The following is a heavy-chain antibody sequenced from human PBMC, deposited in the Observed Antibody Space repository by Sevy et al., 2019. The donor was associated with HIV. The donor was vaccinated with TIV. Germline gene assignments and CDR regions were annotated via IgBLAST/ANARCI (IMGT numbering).Heavy chain of an antibody. Sequence: GGSLRLSCEASEFTFSKYSMSWVRQAPGKGLEWVSTFSFGCGRINYADSVKGRFTISRDDSKNTLYLQMNSLRAEDTAVYYCAREGYTKPHDYWGQGTLVTVSS. D-gene: IGHD1-1*01. CDR1: EFTFSKYS. CDR3: AREGYTKPHDY. J-gene: IGHJ4*02. CDR2: FSFGCGRI. V-gene: IGHV3-23*01.